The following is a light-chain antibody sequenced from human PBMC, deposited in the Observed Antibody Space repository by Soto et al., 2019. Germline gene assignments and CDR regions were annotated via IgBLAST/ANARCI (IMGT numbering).Light chain of an antibody. CDR3: QHYNSYSEA. J-gene: IGKJ1*01. CDR1: QGIGST. Sequence: EIVLTQSPGTLSLSPGERSTLSCRASQGIGSTLAWYRQQPGQAPGLLIYDSYIRATGVPSRFSGSGSGTEFTLTISSLQPDDFATYYCQHYNSYSEAFGQGTKVDIK. V-gene: IGKV3-15*01. CDR2: DSY.